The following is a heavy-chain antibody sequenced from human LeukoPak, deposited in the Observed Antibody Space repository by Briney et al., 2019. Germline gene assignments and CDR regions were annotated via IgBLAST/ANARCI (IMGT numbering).Heavy chain of an antibody. Sequence: GGSLRLSCAASGVTFSSYAMNWVRQGPGKGLEWVSAINPGGGSTYYADSVKGRFTISRDNSKNTLYLQMNSLRAEDTAIYYCAKDFLGGSYGGYWGQGTLVTVSS. CDR3: AKDFLGGSYGGY. CDR1: GVTFSSYA. CDR2: INPGGGST. D-gene: IGHD1-26*01. V-gene: IGHV3-23*01. J-gene: IGHJ4*02.